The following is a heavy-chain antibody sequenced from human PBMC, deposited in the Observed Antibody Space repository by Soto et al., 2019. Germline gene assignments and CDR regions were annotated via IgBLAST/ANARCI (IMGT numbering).Heavy chain of an antibody. Sequence: SETLSLTCTVSGYSISSGSYLAWVLQPPGKGPEWIASIYHGGTTFYNPSLKSRITISVDTSNNQFSLKLTSVTAADTAVYYCARVHVMVVAGSTFDYWGHGTLVTVSS. CDR3: ARVHVMVVAGSTFDY. CDR1: GYSISSGSY. V-gene: IGHV4-38-2*02. J-gene: IGHJ4*01. CDR2: IYHGGTT. D-gene: IGHD6-19*01.